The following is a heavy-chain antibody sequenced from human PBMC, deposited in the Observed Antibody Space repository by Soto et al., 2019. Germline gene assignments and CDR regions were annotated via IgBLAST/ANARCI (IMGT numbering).Heavy chain of an antibody. CDR2: INHSGST. J-gene: IGHJ5*02. Sequence: SETLSHTCAVYGGSFSGYYWGWIRPPPGKGLEWIGEINHSGSTNYNPSLKSRVTISVDTSKNQLSLKLSSVTAADTAVYYCARGAPYYGSGSYPWFDPWGQGTLVTVSS. D-gene: IGHD3-10*01. CDR1: GGSFSGYY. V-gene: IGHV4-34*01. CDR3: ARGAPYYGSGSYPWFDP.